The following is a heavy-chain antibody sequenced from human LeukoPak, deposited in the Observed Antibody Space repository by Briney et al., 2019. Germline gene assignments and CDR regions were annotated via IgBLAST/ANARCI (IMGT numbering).Heavy chain of an antibody. Sequence: GGSLRLSCAASGFTFSSYAMSWVRQAPGKGVEWVSDISGSGGSTHYADSVKGRFTISRDNSKNTLYLQMNSLRAEDTAVYYCAKDATYYYDSSGSPGYWGQGTLVTVSS. J-gene: IGHJ4*02. CDR3: AKDATYYYDSSGSPGY. D-gene: IGHD3-22*01. CDR2: ISGSGGST. V-gene: IGHV3-23*01. CDR1: GFTFSSYA.